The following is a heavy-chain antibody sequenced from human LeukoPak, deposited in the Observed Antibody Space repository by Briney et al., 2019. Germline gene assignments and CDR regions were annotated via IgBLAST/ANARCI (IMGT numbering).Heavy chain of an antibody. CDR3: AREPLNTATGVHWFDP. D-gene: IGHD4-17*01. V-gene: IGHV1-69*01. Sequence: GGSLRLSCAASGGTFSSYAISWVRQAPGQGLEWMGGIIPIFGTANYAQKFQGRVTITADESTSTAYMELSSLRSEDTAVYYCAREPLNTATGVHWFDPWGQGTLVTVSS. CDR2: IIPIFGTA. CDR1: GGTFSSYA. J-gene: IGHJ5*02.